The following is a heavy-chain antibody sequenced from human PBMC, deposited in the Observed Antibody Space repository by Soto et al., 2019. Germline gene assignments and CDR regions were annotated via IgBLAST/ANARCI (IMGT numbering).Heavy chain of an antibody. D-gene: IGHD3-22*01. CDR3: ARSYYYDSSGYPNWFDP. V-gene: IGHV4-30-2*01. CDR1: GGSISSGGYS. Sequence: SETLSLTCAVSGGSISSGGYSWSWIRQPPGKGLEWIGYIYHSGSTYYNPSLKSRVTISVDRSKNQFSLKLSSVTAADTAVYYCARSYYYDSSGYPNWFDPWGQGTLVTVSS. J-gene: IGHJ5*02. CDR2: IYHSGST.